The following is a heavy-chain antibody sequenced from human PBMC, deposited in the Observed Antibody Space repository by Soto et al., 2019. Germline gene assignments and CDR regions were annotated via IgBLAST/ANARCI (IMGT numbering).Heavy chain of an antibody. CDR2: ITAFNGET. J-gene: IGHJ5*02. CDR3: ARVLSLPSDYKELVDNWFDL. CDR1: GYSFTSYG. Sequence: QVQLVQSGAEVKEPGASVKVSCKASGYSFTSYGISWVRQAPGQGLEWMGWITAFNGETNYAQRFQDRVTMTTDKSTRPAYMELRSLRSDDTAVDYCARVLSLPSDYKELVDNWFDLLGQGTLITVS. D-gene: IGHD4-4*01. V-gene: IGHV1-18*01.